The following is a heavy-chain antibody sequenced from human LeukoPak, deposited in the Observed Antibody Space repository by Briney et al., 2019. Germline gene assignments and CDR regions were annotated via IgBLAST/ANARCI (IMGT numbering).Heavy chain of an antibody. D-gene: IGHD3-10*01. CDR1: GGSISSFY. J-gene: IGHJ5*02. Sequence: SETLSLTCTVSGGSISSFYWRWIRHPPGKGLVWIGYIYNSGSTNYNPSLKSRVTISVDTSKNQFSLKLSSVTAADTAVYYCARVGAMYYYGSEPHWFDPWGQGTLVTVSS. CDR2: IYNSGST. CDR3: ARVGAMYYYGSEPHWFDP. V-gene: IGHV4-59*01.